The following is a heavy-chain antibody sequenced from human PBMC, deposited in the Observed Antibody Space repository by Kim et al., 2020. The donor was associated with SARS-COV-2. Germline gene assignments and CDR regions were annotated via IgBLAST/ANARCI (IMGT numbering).Heavy chain of an antibody. CDR1: GFTFSSYA. J-gene: IGHJ4*02. CDR3: AKQDTVATVRPYYFDY. CDR2: ISGSGGST. Sequence: GGSLRLSCAASGFTFSSYAMSWVRQAPGKGLEWVSGISGSGGSTYYVDSVKGRFTISRDNSKNTLYLQMNSLRAEDTAVYYCAKQDTVATVRPYYFDYWGQGTLVTVSS. D-gene: IGHD5-12*01. V-gene: IGHV3-23*01.